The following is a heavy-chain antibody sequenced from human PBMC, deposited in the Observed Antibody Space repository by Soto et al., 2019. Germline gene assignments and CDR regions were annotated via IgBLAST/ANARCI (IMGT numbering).Heavy chain of an antibody. CDR3: ARDTFEGGYGYYYYYGMDV. Sequence: PGGSLRLSCAASGFTFSSYGMHWVRQAPGKGLEWVAVIWYDGSNKYYADSVKGRFTISRDNSKNTLYLQMNSLRAEDTAVYYCARDTFEGGYGYYYYYGMDVWGQGTTVTVSS. J-gene: IGHJ6*02. CDR2: IWYDGSNK. CDR1: GFTFSSYG. D-gene: IGHD2-15*01. V-gene: IGHV3-33*01.